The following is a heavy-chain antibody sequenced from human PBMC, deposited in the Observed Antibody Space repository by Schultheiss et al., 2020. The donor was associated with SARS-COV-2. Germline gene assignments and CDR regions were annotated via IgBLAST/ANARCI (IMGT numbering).Heavy chain of an antibody. J-gene: IGHJ4*02. CDR1: GYTFTSYD. CDR2: MNPNSGNT. Sequence: ASVKVSCKASGYTFTSYDINWVRQATGQGLEWMGWMNPNSGNTGYAQKFQGRVTITRNTSISTAYMELSSLRSEDTAVYYCARDKLWGYSYQFDYWGQGTLVTVSS. CDR3: ARDKLWGYSYQFDY. V-gene: IGHV1-8*03. D-gene: IGHD5-18*01.